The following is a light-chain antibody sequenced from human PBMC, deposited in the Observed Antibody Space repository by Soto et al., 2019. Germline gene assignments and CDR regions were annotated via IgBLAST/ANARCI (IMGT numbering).Light chain of an antibody. CDR3: QQYYSNPYT. J-gene: IGKJ4*01. Sequence: DIVMAQSPDSLAVSLGERATLNCKSSQSVLYSSNNKNYIAWYQQKPGQPPKLLIYWASTRESGVPDRFSGSGSGTDFTLTISTLQAEDVAVYHCQQYYSNPYTFGGGTKVELK. CDR2: WAS. V-gene: IGKV4-1*01. CDR1: QSVLYSSNNKNY.